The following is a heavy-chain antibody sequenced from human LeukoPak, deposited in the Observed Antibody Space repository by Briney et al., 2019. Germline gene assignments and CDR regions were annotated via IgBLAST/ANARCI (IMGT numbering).Heavy chain of an antibody. J-gene: IGHJ5*02. CDR3: VRAPGYSSDSCFDP. V-gene: IGHV3-30*04. CDR1: GFTFSSYA. CDR2: ISYDGSNI. Sequence: GRSLRLSCAASGFTFSSYAMHWVRQAPGKGLEWVALISYDGSNIYYADSVKGRFTISRDNSKNTLYLQMNSLGAEDTAVYYCVRAPGYSSDSCFDPWGQGTLVTVSS. D-gene: IGHD6-19*01.